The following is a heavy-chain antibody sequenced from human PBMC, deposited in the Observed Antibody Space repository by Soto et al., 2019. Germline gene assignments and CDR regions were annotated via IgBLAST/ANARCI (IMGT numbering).Heavy chain of an antibody. D-gene: IGHD3-16*01. V-gene: IGHV1-2*02. CDR1: GYIFTDNY. Sequence: QVQLVQSGAEVKKPGASVKVSCKASGYIFTDNYLHWVRQAPGQGLEWMGWINPNIGGTNYAQKFQGRVTMPMDTSTSKVYMELSSLKSDVRPVFYCRRGGGGYLDYWGRGTLVTVSS. CDR2: INPNIGGT. J-gene: IGHJ4*02. CDR3: RRGGGGYLDY.